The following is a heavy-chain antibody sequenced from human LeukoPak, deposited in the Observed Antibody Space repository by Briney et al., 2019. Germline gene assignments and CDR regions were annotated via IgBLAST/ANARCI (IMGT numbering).Heavy chain of an antibody. Sequence: RGESLKISCKASGYSFSSYWIGWVRQMPGKGLEWMGIIYPGDSDTRYSPSFQGQVTISADKSINTAYLQWSSLKASDTAMYYCARHDNGGMVRGIIPADALDIWGQGTMVTVSS. D-gene: IGHD3-10*01. CDR2: IYPGDSDT. J-gene: IGHJ3*02. CDR1: GYSFSSYW. CDR3: ARHDNGGMVRGIIPADALDI. V-gene: IGHV5-51*01.